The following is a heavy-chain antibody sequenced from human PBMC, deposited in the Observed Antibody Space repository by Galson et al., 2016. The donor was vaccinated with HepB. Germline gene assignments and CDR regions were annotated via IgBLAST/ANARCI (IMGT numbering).Heavy chain of an antibody. D-gene: IGHD3-22*01. CDR2: IDSTGDST. J-gene: IGHJ3*02. CDR1: GVSFSSFV. CDR3: VIDPRGTQWLVVRGAFDI. Sequence: SLRLSCAASGVSFSSFVMSWVRQAPGKGLEWVSSIDSTGDSTSYADSVKGRFTISRDNSENTLFPQMNNLRAEDTALYYCVIDPRGTQWLVVRGAFDIWGQGTLVTVSS. V-gene: IGHV3-23*01.